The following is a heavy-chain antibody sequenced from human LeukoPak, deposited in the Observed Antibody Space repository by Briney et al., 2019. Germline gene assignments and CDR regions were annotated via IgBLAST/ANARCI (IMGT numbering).Heavy chain of an antibody. Sequence: GGSLRLSCAASGFTFSSYSMNWVRQAPGKGLEWVSSISSSSDYIYYADSVKGRFTISRDNSKNTLFLEMNSLRAEDTAVYYCARDLGDFWSGPRYYFDYWGQGTLVTVSS. J-gene: IGHJ4*02. D-gene: IGHD3-3*01. CDR1: GFTFSSYS. CDR3: ARDLGDFWSGPRYYFDY. V-gene: IGHV3-21*01. CDR2: ISSSSDYI.